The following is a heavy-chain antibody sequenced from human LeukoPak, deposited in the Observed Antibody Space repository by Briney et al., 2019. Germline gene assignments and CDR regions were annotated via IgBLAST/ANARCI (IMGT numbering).Heavy chain of an antibody. D-gene: IGHD3-3*01. V-gene: IGHV3-30*02. CDR1: GFTFSSYG. J-gene: IGHJ3*02. CDR3: AKAYLVEWLSNDAFDI. CDR2: IRYDGSNK. Sequence: GGSLRLSCAASGFTFSSYGMHWVRQAPGKGLEWVAFIRYDGSNKYYADSVKGRFTISRDNSKNTLYLQMNSLRAEDTAVYYCAKAYLVEWLSNDAFDIWGQGTMVTVSS.